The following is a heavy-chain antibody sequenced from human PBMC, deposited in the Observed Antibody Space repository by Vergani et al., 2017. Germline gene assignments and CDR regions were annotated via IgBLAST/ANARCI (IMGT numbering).Heavy chain of an antibody. V-gene: IGHV4-34*01. CDR1: GGSFSGYY. CDR3: ARGLLWFGELLYADYYYYMDV. CDR2: INHSGST. D-gene: IGHD3-10*01. Sequence: QVQLQQWGAGLLKPSETLSLTCAVYGGSFSGYYWSWIRQPPGKGLEWIGEINHSGSTNYNPSLKSRVTISVDTSKNQFSLKLSSVTAADTAVYYCARGLLWFGELLYADYYYYMDVWGKGP. J-gene: IGHJ6*03.